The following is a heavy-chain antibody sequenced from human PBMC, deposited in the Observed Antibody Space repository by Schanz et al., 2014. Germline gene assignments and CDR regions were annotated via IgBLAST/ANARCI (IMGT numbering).Heavy chain of an antibody. CDR2: IKSKTDGGTR. CDR1: GFTLNNAW. Sequence: EVQLLESGGGLVQPGGSLRLSCATSGFTLNNAWMNWVRQAPGKGLQWVARIKSKTDGGTRDYAAPVKGRFTISTDDSKNTVYLQMTSLQTEDTPVYYCTADLWFGAVWGVWWGQGTLVTVSS. J-gene: IGHJ4*02. CDR3: TADLWFGAVWGVW. V-gene: IGHV3-15*01. D-gene: IGHD3-10*01.